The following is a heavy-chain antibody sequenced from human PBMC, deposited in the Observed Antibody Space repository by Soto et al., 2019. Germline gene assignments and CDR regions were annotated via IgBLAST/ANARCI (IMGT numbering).Heavy chain of an antibody. J-gene: IGHJ4*02. CDR3: AKDVSYCSGGSCYVYYFDY. Sequence: GGSLRLSCAASGFTFSSYAMSWVRQAPGKGLEWVSAISGSGGSTYYADSVKGRFTISRDNSKNMLYLQMNSLRAEDTAVYYCAKDVSYCSGGSCYVYYFDYWGQGTLVTVSS. V-gene: IGHV3-23*01. CDR1: GFTFSSYA. D-gene: IGHD2-15*01. CDR2: ISGSGGST.